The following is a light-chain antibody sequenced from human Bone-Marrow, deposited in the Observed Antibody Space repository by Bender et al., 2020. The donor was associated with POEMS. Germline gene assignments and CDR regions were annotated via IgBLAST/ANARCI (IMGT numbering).Light chain of an antibody. J-gene: IGLJ3*02. CDR2: DDD. Sequence: QSVVTQPPSLSEAPRQRVTISCSGSSSNIGNHGVNWYQQLPGEAPKLLIYDDDLLTPGVSDRFSVSKSGTSASLAISELQSEDEAVYYCSAWDDSVSGWVFGEGTKLTVL. CDR3: SAWDDSVSGWV. V-gene: IGLV1-36*01. CDR1: SSNIGNHG.